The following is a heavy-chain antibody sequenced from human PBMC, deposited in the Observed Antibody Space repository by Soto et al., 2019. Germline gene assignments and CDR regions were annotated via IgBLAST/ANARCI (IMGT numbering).Heavy chain of an antibody. D-gene: IGHD3-3*01. CDR1: GYTFTSYG. CDR2: INAQNGDT. Sequence: GASVKVSCKASGYTFTSYGFSWVRQAPGQGLEWMGWINAQNGDTNYAQKFQGRATLTTDTSTTTAYMELRNLRSDDTAVYYCARQRHSYYDFSYPNFDYWGQRALVTVSS. CDR3: ARQRHSYYDFSYPNFDY. J-gene: IGHJ4*02. V-gene: IGHV1-18*01.